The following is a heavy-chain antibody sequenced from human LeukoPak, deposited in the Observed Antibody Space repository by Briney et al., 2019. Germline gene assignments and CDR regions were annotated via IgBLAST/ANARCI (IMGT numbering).Heavy chain of an antibody. CDR2: ISGSGGST. D-gene: IGHD3-22*01. J-gene: IGHJ4*02. V-gene: IGHV3-23*01. Sequence: GGSLRLSCAASGFTFSSYAMSWVRQAPGKGLEWVSAISGSGGSTYYADSVKGRFTISRDNSKNTLYLQMNSLRDEDTAVYYCATYYYDSSGYSGNFDYWGQGTLVTVSS. CDR3: ATYYYDSSGYSGNFDY. CDR1: GFTFSSYA.